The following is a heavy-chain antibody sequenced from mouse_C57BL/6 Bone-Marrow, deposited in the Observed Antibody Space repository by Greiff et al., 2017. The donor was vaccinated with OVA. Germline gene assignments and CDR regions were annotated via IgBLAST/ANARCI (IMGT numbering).Heavy chain of an antibody. CDR2: IRSKSNNYAT. D-gene: IGHD1-1*01. Sequence: EVQLQESGGGLVQPKGSLKLSCAASGFSFNTYAMNWVRQAPGKGLEWVARIRSKSNNYATYYADSVKDRFTISRDDSESMLYLQMNNLKTEDTDMYYWDYYGSSYYWYFDVWGTGTTVTVSS. J-gene: IGHJ1*03. V-gene: IGHV10-1*01. CDR1: GFSFNTYA. CDR3: DYYGSSYYWYFDV.